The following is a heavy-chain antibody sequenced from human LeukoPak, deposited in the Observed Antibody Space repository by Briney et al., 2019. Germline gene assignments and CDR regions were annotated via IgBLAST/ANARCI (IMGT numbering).Heavy chain of an antibody. CDR1: GYAFSVYG. J-gene: IGHJ4*02. CDR3: ARGGVTSFIDY. V-gene: IGHV1-18*01. D-gene: IGHD2-21*02. CDR2: INPDNGDT. Sequence: ASVKVSCKASGYAFSVYGVSWVRQAPGQGLEWMGWINPDNGDTSIAHKLQGRVTMTADTSTTTAYMELRGLISDDTAVYYCARGGVTSFIDYWGQGTLVTVSS.